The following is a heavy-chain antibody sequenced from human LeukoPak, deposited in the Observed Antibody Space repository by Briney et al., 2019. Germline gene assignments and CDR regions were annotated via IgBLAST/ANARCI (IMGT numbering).Heavy chain of an antibody. CDR2: MNPNSGNT. V-gene: IGHV1-8*02. CDR3: ARAELWFGESLDY. J-gene: IGHJ4*02. D-gene: IGHD3-10*01. CDR1: GGTFSSYA. Sequence: GASVKVSCNASGGTFSSYAIKWGRQASGQGLDWMGWMNPNSGNTGYAQKFQGRVTMTRNTSISTAYMELSSLRSEDTAVYYCARAELWFGESLDYWGQGTLVTVSS.